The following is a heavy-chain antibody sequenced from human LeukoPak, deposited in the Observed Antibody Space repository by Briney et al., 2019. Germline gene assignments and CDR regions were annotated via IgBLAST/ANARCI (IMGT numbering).Heavy chain of an antibody. CDR1: GFTFSSYE. CDR2: ISSRGSTI. Sequence: GGSLRLSSAASGFTFSSYEMNWGRQAPGEGLGWVSYISSRGSTIYYADSVKGRFTISRDNAKNSLYLQMNSLRAEDTAVYYCSRGGRRYFGWLQHLGMYYFDYWGQGTLVTVSS. V-gene: IGHV3-48*03. CDR3: SRGGRRYFGWLQHLGMYYFDY. J-gene: IGHJ4*02. D-gene: IGHD3-9*01.